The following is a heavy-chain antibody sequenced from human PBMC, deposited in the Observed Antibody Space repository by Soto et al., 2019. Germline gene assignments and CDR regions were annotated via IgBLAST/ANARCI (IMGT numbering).Heavy chain of an antibody. CDR2: ISGNGDTT. V-gene: IGHV3-23*01. CDR1: EFSFNIYA. J-gene: IGHJ1*01. CDR3: EKGTNEYGDYRAERLEPNH. Sequence: EVQLLESGGVLVQPGGSLRLSCAASEFSFNIYAMNWVRQAPGKGLAWVSSISGNGDTTYSADSVKGRFTISRDNSKSTLYLEMHCLRADDTAVYYCEKGTNEYGDYRAERLEPNHWRQGTLVTVSS. D-gene: IGHD4-17*01.